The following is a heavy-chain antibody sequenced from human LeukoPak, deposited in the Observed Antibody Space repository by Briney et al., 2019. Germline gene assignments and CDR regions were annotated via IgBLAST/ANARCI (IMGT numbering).Heavy chain of an antibody. CDR1: GFTFSSYA. CDR3: ANEGYYYDSSGYYTTAEYFQH. D-gene: IGHD3-22*01. CDR2: ISHDGSNK. V-gene: IGHV3-30*18. Sequence: PGGSLRLSCAASGFTFSSYAMHWVRQAPGKGLEWVAVISHDGSNKYYADSVKGRFTISRDNSKNTLYLQMNSLRAEDTAVYYCANEGYYYDSSGYYTTAEYFQHWGQGTLVTVSS. J-gene: IGHJ1*01.